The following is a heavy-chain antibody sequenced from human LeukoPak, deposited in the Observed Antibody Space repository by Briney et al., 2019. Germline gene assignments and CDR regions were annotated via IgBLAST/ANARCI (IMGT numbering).Heavy chain of an antibody. Sequence: GESLKISCKGSGYSFSTYWIGWVRQKPGKGLEWMGMLYPGDSDTRYSPSFQGQVTMSADKSISTAYLQWSSLKASDTAMYYCARHAPVGLTIGGIIDSWGRGTLVTVST. CDR1: GYSFSTYW. J-gene: IGHJ4*02. D-gene: IGHD3-16*01. CDR2: LYPGDSDT. V-gene: IGHV5-51*01. CDR3: ARHAPVGLTIGGIIDS.